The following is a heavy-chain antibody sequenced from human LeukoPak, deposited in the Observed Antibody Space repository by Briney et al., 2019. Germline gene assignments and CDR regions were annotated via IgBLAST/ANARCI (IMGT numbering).Heavy chain of an antibody. CDR1: GFTFSSYW. V-gene: IGHV3-7*01. J-gene: IGHJ4*02. D-gene: IGHD2-2*01. CDR3: AKYGFSYCSGTSCIPH. Sequence: PGGSLRLSCAASGFTFSSYWMSWVRQAPGKGLEWVANIKQDGSEEYYVDSVKGRFTISRDNAKNSLYLQMNSLRAEDTAVYYCAKYGFSYCSGTSCIPHWGQGTLVTVSS. CDR2: IKQDGSEE.